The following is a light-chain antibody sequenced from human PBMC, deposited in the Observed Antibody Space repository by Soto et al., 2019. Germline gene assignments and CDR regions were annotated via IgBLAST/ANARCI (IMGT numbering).Light chain of an antibody. V-gene: IGKV1-39*01. CDR1: PTINRY. CDR2: AAS. Sequence: DIQMTQSPSSLSASVGDRVTISCRASPTINRYLNLYQQSPGKAPKFLIYAASSLQSGVPSRFSGSGSGTDFTLTITSLQPEDFATYYCQQIYSTPRTFGQGTKVE. CDR3: QQIYSTPRT. J-gene: IGKJ1*01.